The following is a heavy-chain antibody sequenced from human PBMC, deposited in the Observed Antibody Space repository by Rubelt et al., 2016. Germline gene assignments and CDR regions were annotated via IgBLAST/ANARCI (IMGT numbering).Heavy chain of an antibody. Sequence: QLQLQESGPGLVKPSETLSLTCTVSGGSISSSSYYWGWIRQPPGKGLEWIGSIYYSGSTYYNPSLKSRVTISIDTSKNQFSLKLSSVAAADTAVYYCAGVPGYCSGSFCYGGWFDPWGQGTLVTVSS. CDR3: AGVPGYCSGSFCYGGWFDP. CDR1: GGSISSSSYY. CDR2: IYYSGST. D-gene: IGHD2-2*01. J-gene: IGHJ5*02. V-gene: IGHV4-39*01.